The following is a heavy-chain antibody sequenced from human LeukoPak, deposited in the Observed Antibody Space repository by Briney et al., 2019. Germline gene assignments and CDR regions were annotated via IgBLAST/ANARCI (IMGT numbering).Heavy chain of an antibody. J-gene: IGHJ4*02. CDR1: GGSISSSSYY. V-gene: IGHV4-39*07. CDR3: ARVDGDYGAFDS. D-gene: IGHD4-17*01. Sequence: SETLSLTCTVSGGSISSSSYYWGWIRQPPGKGLEWIGEINHGGSTNYNPSLKSRVTTSVDTSKNQFSLKLSSVNAADTAVYYCARVDGDYGAFDSWGQGTLVTVSS. CDR2: INHGGST.